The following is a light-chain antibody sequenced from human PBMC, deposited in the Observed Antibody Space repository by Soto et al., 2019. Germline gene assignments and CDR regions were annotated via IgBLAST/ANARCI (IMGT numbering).Light chain of an antibody. V-gene: IGLV2-14*01. Sequence: QSALTQPASVSGSPGQSITISCTGTSSDVGGYNYVSWYQQHPGKAPKLMIYDVSSRPSGASYRFSGSKSGNTASLTISGLQAEDEADYYCSSYTSSNTRYVFGTGTKLTVL. CDR2: DVS. CDR3: SSYTSSNTRYV. CDR1: SSDVGGYNY. J-gene: IGLJ1*01.